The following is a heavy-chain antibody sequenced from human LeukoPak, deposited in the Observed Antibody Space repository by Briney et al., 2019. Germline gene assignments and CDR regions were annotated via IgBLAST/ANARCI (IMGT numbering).Heavy chain of an antibody. CDR2: INQDGIEK. V-gene: IGHV3-7*05. Sequence: PGGSLRLSCAASGFTFTTYWMSWVRQAPGKGLEWVANINQDGIEKYYVASVKGRFTFSRDNAKNSMYVQMNSLRAEDTAVYYCARGFDGYYGFDIWGQGTMVTVSS. D-gene: IGHD5-24*01. CDR1: GFTFTTYW. J-gene: IGHJ3*02. CDR3: ARGFDGYYGFDI.